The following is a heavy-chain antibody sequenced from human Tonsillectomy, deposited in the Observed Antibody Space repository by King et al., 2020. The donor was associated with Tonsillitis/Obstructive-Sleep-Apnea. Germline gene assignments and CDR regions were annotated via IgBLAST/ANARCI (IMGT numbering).Heavy chain of an antibody. CDR3: ARGWERTFDY. J-gene: IGHJ4*02. D-gene: IGHD1-26*01. CDR1: GGSFSDYY. V-gene: IGHV4-34*01. CDR2: INHSGST. Sequence: VQLQQWGAGLLKPSETLSLTCGVYGGSFSDYYWSWIRQPPGKGLEWIGEINHSGSTNYNPSLKSRVTISVDTSKNQFSLKLSSVTAADTAVYYCARGWERTFDYWGQGTLVTVSS.